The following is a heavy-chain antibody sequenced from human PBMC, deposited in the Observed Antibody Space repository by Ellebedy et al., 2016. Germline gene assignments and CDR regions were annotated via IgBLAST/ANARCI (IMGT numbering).Heavy chain of an antibody. D-gene: IGHD2-15*01. J-gene: IGHJ4*02. CDR2: INPNSGGT. V-gene: IGHV1-2*04. CDR1: GYTFTSYY. Sequence: ASVKVSCKASGYTFTSYYMHWVRQAPGQGLEWMGWINPNSGGTNYAQKFQGWVTMTRDTSISTAYMELSRLRSDDTAVYYCARSECSGGSCFLGDWGQGTLVTVSS. CDR3: ARSECSGGSCFLGD.